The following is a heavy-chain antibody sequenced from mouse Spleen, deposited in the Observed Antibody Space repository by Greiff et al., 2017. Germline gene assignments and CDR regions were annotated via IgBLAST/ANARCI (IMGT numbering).Heavy chain of an antibody. CDR1: EYEFPSHD. CDR2: INSDGGST. CDR3: ARHNPHGSSWGYFDV. V-gene: IGHV5-2*01. J-gene: IGHJ1*03. Sequence: EVKLMESGGGLVQPGESLKLSCESNEYEFPSHDMSWVRKTPEKRLELVAAINSDGGSTYYPDTMERRFIISRDNTKKTLYLQMSSLRSEDTALYYCARHNPHGSSWGYFDVWGTGTTVTVSS. D-gene: IGHD1-1*01.